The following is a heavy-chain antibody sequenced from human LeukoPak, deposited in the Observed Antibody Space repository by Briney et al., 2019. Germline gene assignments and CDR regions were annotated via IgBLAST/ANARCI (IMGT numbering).Heavy chain of an antibody. CDR1: GYTFTSYD. V-gene: IGHV1-8*01. Sequence: GASVKVSCKASGYTFTSYDINWVRQATGQGLEWMGWMSPNSGNTGYAQKFQGRVTMTRNTSISTAYMELSSLRSEDTAVYYCARGTYYYDSSGYRPFDYWGQGTLVTVSS. CDR2: MSPNSGNT. D-gene: IGHD3-22*01. CDR3: ARGTYYYDSSGYRPFDY. J-gene: IGHJ4*02.